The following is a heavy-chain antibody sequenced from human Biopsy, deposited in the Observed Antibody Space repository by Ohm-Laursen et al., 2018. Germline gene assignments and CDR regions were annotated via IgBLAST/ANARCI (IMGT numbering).Heavy chain of an antibody. Sequence: SLRLSCTASGVTLRGYTMNWVRQAPGKGLEWVSSISGSSTYIYYADSVKGRFTISRDNAKNSLSLQMNSLRADDTAVYYCATSGAADSWGSGYGMDVWGQGTTVTVSS. V-gene: IGHV3-21*01. CDR2: ISGSSTYI. D-gene: IGHD3-16*01. CDR3: ATSGAADSWGSGYGMDV. CDR1: GVTLRGYT. J-gene: IGHJ6*02.